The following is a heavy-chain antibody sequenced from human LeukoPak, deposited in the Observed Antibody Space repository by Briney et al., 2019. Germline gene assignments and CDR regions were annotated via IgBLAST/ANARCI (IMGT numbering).Heavy chain of an antibody. J-gene: IGHJ4*02. CDR1: GGSISSNY. D-gene: IGHD2-15*01. V-gene: IGHV4-59*01. CDR2: IYYTGST. CDR3: ARSSCSGGSCYWY. Sequence: PSETLSLTCTVSGGSISSNYWSWLRQPPGKGLEWIGFIYYTGSTNYNPSLKSRVTISVDASKTQFSLKLSSVTAADTAVYYCARSSCSGGSCYWYWGQGTLVTVSS.